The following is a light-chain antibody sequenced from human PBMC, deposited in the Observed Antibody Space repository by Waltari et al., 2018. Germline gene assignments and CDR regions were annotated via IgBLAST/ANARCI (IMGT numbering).Light chain of an antibody. V-gene: IGLV3-21*04. CDR2: YVG. Sequence: SFVLTQPPSVSVAPGKTAKISCVGNSVGSKNVHWYTQRQGKAPVVVIYYVGDRPSGSPERFPGSNSGNTATLTISRVEAGDEADYYCQVWDSSSDPVVFGGGTKLTVL. J-gene: IGLJ3*02. CDR1: SVGSKN. CDR3: QVWDSSSDPVV.